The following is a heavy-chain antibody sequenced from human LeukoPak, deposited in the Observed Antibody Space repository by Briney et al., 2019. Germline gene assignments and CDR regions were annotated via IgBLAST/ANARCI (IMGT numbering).Heavy chain of an antibody. J-gene: IGHJ5*02. CDR3: ARDIVMVTYWFDP. V-gene: IGHV1-2*02. CDR2: INPNNGDT. Sequence: ASVKVSCKASGYTFTSYYMHWVRQAPGQGLEWMAWINPNNGDTKYAQRFQGRVTMTRDTSISTAYMELSRLRSDDTAVYYCARDIVMVTYWFDPWGQGTLVTVSS. D-gene: IGHD5-18*01. CDR1: GYTFTSYY.